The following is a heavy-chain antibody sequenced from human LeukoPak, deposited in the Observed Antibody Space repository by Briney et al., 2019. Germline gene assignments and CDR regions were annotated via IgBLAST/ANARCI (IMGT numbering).Heavy chain of an antibody. D-gene: IGHD4/OR15-4a*01. CDR2: IKGDESAR. CDR1: GFTFSSYW. CDR3: ARDKDYAFDY. J-gene: IGHJ4*02. Sequence: GGSLRLSCAASGFTFSSYWMAWVRQAPGKGLEWVANIKGDESARHQADSVKGRFTISTDNAKNSLYLQMNSLRAEDTAVYYCARDKDYAFDYWGQGTLVTVSS. V-gene: IGHV3-7*01.